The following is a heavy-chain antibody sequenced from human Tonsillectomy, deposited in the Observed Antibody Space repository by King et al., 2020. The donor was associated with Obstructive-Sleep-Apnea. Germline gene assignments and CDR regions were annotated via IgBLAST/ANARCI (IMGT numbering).Heavy chain of an antibody. D-gene: IGHD1-26*01. CDR1: GFTFSNYT. CDR3: ASLVGATSWDAFDI. V-gene: IGHV3-30*04. J-gene: IGHJ3*02. Sequence: VQLVESGGGVVQPGRSLKLSCAASGFTFSNYTIHWVRQAPGKVLEWVAVISSDGSNKYYADSVMGRLTISRDNSKNKLLLRMNSLRAEDTDVYYCASLVGATSWDAFDIWGQGTVVSVSS. CDR2: ISSDGSNK.